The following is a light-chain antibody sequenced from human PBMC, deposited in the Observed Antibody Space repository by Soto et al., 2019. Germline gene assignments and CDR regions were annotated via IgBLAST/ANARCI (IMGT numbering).Light chain of an antibody. V-gene: IGKV1-5*01. CDR2: DAY. CDR3: QQYNSYPLT. J-gene: IGKJ4*01. Sequence: DIPMTQSPSALSTSVGDIVTITCRASQSISSWLAWYQQKPGKAPKLLIYDAYNLESGVPSRFSGSGSGTDFTLTISSLHPDDVATYYCQQYNSYPLTFGGGTKVEIK. CDR1: QSISSW.